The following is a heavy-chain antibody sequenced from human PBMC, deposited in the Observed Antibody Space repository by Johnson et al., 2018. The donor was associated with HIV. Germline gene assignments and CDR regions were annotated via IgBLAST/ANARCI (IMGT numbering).Heavy chain of an antibody. CDR3: ARGGYYYDGDGAFDF. V-gene: IGHV3-66*03. CDR1: GFTVSSNY. D-gene: IGHD3-22*01. J-gene: IGHJ3*01. CDR2: IYSGGST. Sequence: VQLVESGGGLIQPGGSLRLSCAASGFTVSSNYISWFRQAPGKGLEWVSAIYSGGSTYYADSVTCRFSISRDNSKNTLYLQMGSLRAEDMAVYYCARGGYYYDGDGAFDFWGQGTIVTVSS.